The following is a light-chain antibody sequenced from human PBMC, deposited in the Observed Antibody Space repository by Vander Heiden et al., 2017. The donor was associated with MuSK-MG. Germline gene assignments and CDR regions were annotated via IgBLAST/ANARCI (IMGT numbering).Light chain of an antibody. V-gene: IGKV3-11*01. CDR1: QSVSSY. CDR2: DAA. J-gene: IGKJ1*01. Sequence: ELVLTQSPATLSLSPGERATLYCRASQSVSSYLAWYQQKPGQAPRLLIYDAANTATGIPARFSGSGSGTDFTLTISSLEPEDFAVYYCQQRNNWPSWSFGQGTKVEIK. CDR3: QQRNNWPSWS.